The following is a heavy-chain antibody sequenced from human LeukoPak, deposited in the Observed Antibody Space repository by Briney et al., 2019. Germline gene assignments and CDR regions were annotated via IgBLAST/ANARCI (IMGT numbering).Heavy chain of an antibody. CDR3: ARRGFSSGWNYGAFDY. CDR1: GYSISNGYY. CDR2: IHHGGNI. J-gene: IGHJ4*02. Sequence: SETLSLTCAVSGYSISNGYYWGWIRQSPGEGLEWIGSIHHGGNIYYNPSLKSRVALLVDTSKNQFSLKVNSVTAADTAVHFCARRGFSSGWNYGAFDYWGQGTLVTVSS. D-gene: IGHD6-19*01. V-gene: IGHV4-38-2*01.